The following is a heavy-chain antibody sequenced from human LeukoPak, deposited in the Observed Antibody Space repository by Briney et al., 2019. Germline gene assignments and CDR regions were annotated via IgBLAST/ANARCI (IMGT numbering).Heavy chain of an antibody. J-gene: IGHJ3*02. D-gene: IGHD3-16*01. Sequence: PGRSLRLSCAASGFTFSSRVMHWVRQAPGKGLEWVAVIWYDGSNKYYADSVKGRFTISRDNSKNTLYLQMSSLRVEDTAVYYCARDWGTSTALTAAGALDIWGQGTVVTVSS. CDR3: ARDWGTSTALTAAGALDI. CDR1: GFTFSSRV. V-gene: IGHV3-33*01. CDR2: IWYDGSNK.